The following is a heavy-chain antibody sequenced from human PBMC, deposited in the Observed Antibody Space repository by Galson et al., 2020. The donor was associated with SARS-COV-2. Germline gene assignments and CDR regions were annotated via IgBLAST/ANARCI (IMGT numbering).Heavy chain of an antibody. CDR1: GFTFSDYT. D-gene: IGHD3-16*01. Sequence: GESLKISCAAPGFTFSDYTMIWVRQAPGKGLEWVSSIFGSGSYRYYADSVKGRFTISRDSAKSSLYLQMNSLGADDTAVYYCARDLGPAPMIKWYFDLWGRGALVTVSS. CDR3: ARDLGPAPMIKWYFDL. J-gene: IGHJ2*01. V-gene: IGHV3-21*01. CDR2: IFGSGSYR.